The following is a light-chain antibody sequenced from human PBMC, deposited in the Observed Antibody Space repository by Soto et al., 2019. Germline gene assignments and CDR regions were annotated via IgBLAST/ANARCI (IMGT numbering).Light chain of an antibody. CDR3: SSYAITSTPLYV. J-gene: IGLJ1*01. CDR1: SSDVGRYNY. CDR2: EVS. V-gene: IGLV2-14*01. Sequence: QSALAQPASVSGSPGQSISISCTGTSSDVGRYNYVSWYQHHPGKAPKLIISEVSNRPSGISTRFSGSKFGNTASLTISGLQAEDEADYYCSSYAITSTPLYVFGTGTKLTVL.